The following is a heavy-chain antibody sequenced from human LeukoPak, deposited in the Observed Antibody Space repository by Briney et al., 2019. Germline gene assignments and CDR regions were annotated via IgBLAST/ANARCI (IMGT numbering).Heavy chain of an antibody. Sequence: ASVKVSCKTSGYTFSGYYMHWVRQAPGQGLEWMGWIKPKSGGTNYAQKFQGRVTMIRDTSISTAYMELSRLRSDDTAVYYCARGLYYDSSGYHYWGQGTLVTVPS. D-gene: IGHD3-22*01. CDR2: IKPKSGGT. J-gene: IGHJ4*02. CDR1: GYTFSGYY. V-gene: IGHV1-2*02. CDR3: ARGLYYDSSGYHY.